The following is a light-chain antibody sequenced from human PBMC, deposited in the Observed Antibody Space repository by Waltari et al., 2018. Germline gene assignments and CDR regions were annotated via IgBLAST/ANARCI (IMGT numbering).Light chain of an antibody. CDR2: SAS. CDR3: QQDHKYPWT. Sequence: AIQMTQSPSSLSASVGQRVTITCRASEAIRNDLGWDQQKPGKAPKLLIYSASTLESGVPGRFSGSGSGTDFTFTISGLQPEDFATYYCQQDHKYPWTFGQGTKVEIK. V-gene: IGKV1-6*01. J-gene: IGKJ1*01. CDR1: EAIRND.